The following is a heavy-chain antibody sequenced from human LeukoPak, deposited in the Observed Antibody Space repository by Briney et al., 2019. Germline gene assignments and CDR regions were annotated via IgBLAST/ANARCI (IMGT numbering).Heavy chain of an antibody. V-gene: IGHV1-69*13. CDR3: ARVGLSDFWSGYYDAFDI. CDR2: IIPIFGTA. Sequence: SVKVSCKASGYTFTSYYMHWVRQAPGQGLEWMGGIIPIFGTANYAQKFQGRVTITADESTSTAYMELSNLRSEDTAVYYCARVGLSDFWSGYYDAFDIWGQGTMVTVSS. J-gene: IGHJ3*02. D-gene: IGHD3-3*01. CDR1: GYTFTSYY.